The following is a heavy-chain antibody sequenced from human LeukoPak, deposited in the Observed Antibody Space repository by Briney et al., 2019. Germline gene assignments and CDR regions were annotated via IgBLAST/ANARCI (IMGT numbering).Heavy chain of an antibody. CDR1: GGTFSSYA. CDR3: AREGDYAAVLDY. V-gene: IGHV1-69*04. CDR2: IIPILGIA. D-gene: IGHD3-16*01. J-gene: IGHJ4*02. Sequence: PVKVSCKASGGTFSSYAISWVRQAPGQGLEWMGRIIPILGIANYAQKFQGRVTITADKSTSTAYTELSSLRSEDTAVYYCAREGDYAAVLDYWGQGTLVTVSS.